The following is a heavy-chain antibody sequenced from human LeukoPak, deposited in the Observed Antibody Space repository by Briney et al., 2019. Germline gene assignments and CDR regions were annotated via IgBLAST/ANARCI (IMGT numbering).Heavy chain of an antibody. CDR2: INHSGST. CDR3: ARRPGRSSSWRHLDY. Sequence: SETLSLTCAVYGGSFSGYYWSWIRHPPGKGLEWIGEINHSGSTNYNPSLKSRVTISVDTSKNQFSLKLSSVTAADTAVYYCARRPGRSSSWRHLDYWGQGTLVTVSS. J-gene: IGHJ4*02. D-gene: IGHD6-13*01. CDR1: GGSFSGYY. V-gene: IGHV4-34*01.